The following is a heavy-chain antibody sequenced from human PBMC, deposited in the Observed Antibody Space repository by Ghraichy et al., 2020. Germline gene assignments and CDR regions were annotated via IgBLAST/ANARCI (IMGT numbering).Heavy chain of an antibody. V-gene: IGHV1-2*02. J-gene: IGHJ4*02. CDR2: VSPNSGGT. D-gene: IGHD3-16*01. CDR1: GFTFSDYY. CDR3: ARGDFLTQVFDF. Sequence: ASVKVSCKPSGFTFSDYYMHWVRQAPGQGLEWMGWVSPNSGGTNYAPKFQGRVTMTRDTSITAVYMELNKLTSDDTAVYYCARGDFLTQVFDFWGQGALVTVPS.